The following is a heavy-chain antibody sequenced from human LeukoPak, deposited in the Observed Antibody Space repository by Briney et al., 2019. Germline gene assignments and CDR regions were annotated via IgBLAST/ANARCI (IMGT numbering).Heavy chain of an antibody. CDR3: CSDASAATDD. D-gene: IGHD2-15*01. J-gene: IGHJ4*01. V-gene: IGHV3-15*01. CDR1: GFTFSNAW. CDR2: IISKTDDGTT. Sequence: GGSLRLYCAASGFTFSNAWMSWVRQAPGNGLKWVGRIISKTDDGTTDYAASVKGMLTSSRDDSKKTMYLQMNNLKTVYTAVYYCCSDASAATDDWGQGTLVTVSS.